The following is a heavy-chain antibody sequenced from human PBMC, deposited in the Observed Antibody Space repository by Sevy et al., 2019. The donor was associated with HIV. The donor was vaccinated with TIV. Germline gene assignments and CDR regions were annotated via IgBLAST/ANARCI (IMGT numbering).Heavy chain of an antibody. J-gene: IGHJ3*01. Sequence: GGSLRLSCAASGFTFSSYGMHWVRQAPGKGLEWVAFIRYDVGNKYLGDSVKGRFTISRDNSKNMLYLQMNSLRAEDTDMYDCAKDVDSSGYYCGAFDFWGQGTMVTVSS. D-gene: IGHD3-22*01. V-gene: IGHV3-30*02. CDR1: GFTFSSYG. CDR2: IRYDVGNK. CDR3: AKDVDSSGYYCGAFDF.